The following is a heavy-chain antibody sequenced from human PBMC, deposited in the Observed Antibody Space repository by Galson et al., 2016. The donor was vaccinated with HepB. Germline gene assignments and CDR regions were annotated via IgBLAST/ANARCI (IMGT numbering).Heavy chain of an antibody. CDR2: ISGHNGDT. D-gene: IGHD3-10*01. J-gene: IGHJ4*02. CDR3: ARDRYVGSGPRVDH. Sequence: SCKASGYIFDTSGISWVRQAPGQGLDWLGWISGHNGDTKYAQKFQGRVTMTTDSSTGTAYMHLRSLRTDDTAVYYCARDRYVGSGPRVDHWGQGTVVSAS. CDR1: GYIFDTSG. V-gene: IGHV1-18*01.